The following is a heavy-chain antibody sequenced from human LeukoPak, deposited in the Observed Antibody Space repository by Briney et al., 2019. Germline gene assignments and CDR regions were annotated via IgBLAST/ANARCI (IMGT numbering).Heavy chain of an antibody. CDR3: AEDWAGYFPY. J-gene: IGHJ4*02. D-gene: IGHD3/OR15-3a*01. V-gene: IGHV3-23*01. CDR2: ISGTGGST. Sequence: GGSLRPSCAASGFTFSSYAMSWVRQAPGKGLEWVSTISGTGGSTSYADSVKGRFTISRDNSKNTLYLQMNSLSAEDTAVYYCAEDWAGYFPYWGQGTLVTVSS. CDR1: GFTFSSYA.